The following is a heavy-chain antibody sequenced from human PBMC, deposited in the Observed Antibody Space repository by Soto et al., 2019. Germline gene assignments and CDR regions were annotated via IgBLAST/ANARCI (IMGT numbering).Heavy chain of an antibody. J-gene: IGHJ4*02. D-gene: IGHD3-3*01. CDR2: FYDSGST. Sequence: KQSPTLSLTCPVSGGSISSSSYYWGWIRQPPGKGLEWIGSFYDSGSTYYNPSLKSRVTISVDTSKNQFSLKMTSVTAADTAVYYCLMYYDFWSGYSSDYWGQGTLVTVSS. V-gene: IGHV4-39*01. CDR3: LMYYDFWSGYSSDY. CDR1: GGSISSSSYY.